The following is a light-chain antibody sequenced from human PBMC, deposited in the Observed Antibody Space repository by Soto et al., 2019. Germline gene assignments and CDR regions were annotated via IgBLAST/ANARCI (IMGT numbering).Light chain of an antibody. Sequence: IQLTQSPSSLSASVGDRVSITCRSSQSIRRYLNWYQNKPGRAPKLLMYAASSLQSGVPSRVSGSGSGTDFTLTISNLQPEDFATYYCHQSYSAPQTFGQGTKVEIK. J-gene: IGKJ1*01. V-gene: IGKV1-39*01. CDR3: HQSYSAPQT. CDR1: QSIRRY. CDR2: AAS.